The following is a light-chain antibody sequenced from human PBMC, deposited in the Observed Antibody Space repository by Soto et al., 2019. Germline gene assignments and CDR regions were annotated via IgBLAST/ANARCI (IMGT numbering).Light chain of an antibody. CDR2: EVS. Sequence: QSVLPHPASVSWSPGHSITVSCTGTSSDVGGYNSVSWYQQHPGKPPKLIIYEVSNRPSGVSDRFSGSKSGNTASLTISGLQAEEEADYYCSSYTSTSSYVFATGTKVTVL. V-gene: IGLV2-14*03. J-gene: IGLJ1*01. CDR1: SSDVGGYNS. CDR3: SSYTSTSSYV.